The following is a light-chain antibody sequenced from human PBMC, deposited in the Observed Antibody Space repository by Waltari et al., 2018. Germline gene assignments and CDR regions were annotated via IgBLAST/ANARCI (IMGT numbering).Light chain of an antibody. CDR2: AVN. CDR1: SSDVGTYNL. J-gene: IGLJ2*01. CDR3: CSYAGSAISV. V-gene: IGLV2-23*02. Sequence: QSALTQTATVSGSPGQSITISCTGTSSDVGTYNLVSWYQQHPGKAPTLIIYAVNTRPSSLSNRFSGSKSGNTASLTISGLQAADEADYYCCSYAGSAISVFGGGTKLTVL.